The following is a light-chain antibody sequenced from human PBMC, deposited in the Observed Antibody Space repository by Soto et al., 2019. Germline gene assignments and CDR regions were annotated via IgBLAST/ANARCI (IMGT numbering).Light chain of an antibody. V-gene: IGKV3-15*01. CDR1: QSVGRN. Sequence: EIVMTQSRARLYVSAGAGATHSCRPSQSVGRNLAWFQQKPGQAPRLLIYGASARATGIPDRFSGSASGTDFTLTICSLEPEDFALYYCQHYYGTSPISFGQGTRLEIK. CDR3: QHYYGTSPIS. CDR2: GAS. J-gene: IGKJ5*01.